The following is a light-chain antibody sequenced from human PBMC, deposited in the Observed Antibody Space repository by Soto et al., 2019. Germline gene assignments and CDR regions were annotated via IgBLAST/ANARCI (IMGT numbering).Light chain of an antibody. J-gene: IGKJ4*01. CDR2: GAS. CDR1: QGISSY. CDR3: QQLNRYPLT. Sequence: DIQLTQSPSFLSASVGDRVTITCRASQGISSYLAWYQQKPGKAPKLLIYGASTLQSVVPSRFSGSGSGTEFTLTISSLQPEDFATYYCQQLNRYPLTFGGGTEVEIK. V-gene: IGKV1-9*01.